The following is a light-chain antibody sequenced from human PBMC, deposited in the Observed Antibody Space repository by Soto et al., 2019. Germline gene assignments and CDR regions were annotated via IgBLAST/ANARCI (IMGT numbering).Light chain of an antibody. CDR1: QGISSY. Sequence: AILMTQSPSSFSASTGDRVTITCRASQGISSYLAWYQQKPGKAPKLLIYAASSLQSRVPSRFSGSGSGTDFTLTISSLQPGDFATYYCQQSYGTPQITFGGGTKVDIK. V-gene: IGKV1-8*01. CDR3: QQSYGTPQIT. CDR2: AAS. J-gene: IGKJ4*01.